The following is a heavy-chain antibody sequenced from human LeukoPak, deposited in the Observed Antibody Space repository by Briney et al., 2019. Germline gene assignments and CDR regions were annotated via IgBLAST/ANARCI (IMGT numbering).Heavy chain of an antibody. D-gene: IGHD2-21*02. CDR3: ARDRVGAYCGGDCYPDAFDI. CDR2: IWYDGSNK. J-gene: IGHJ3*02. Sequence: GGSLRLSCEASGFTFSSYGLHWVRQAPGKGLEWVAVIWYDGSNKYYADSVKGRFTISRDNSKNTLYLQMNSLRAEDTAVYYCARDRVGAYCGGDCYPDAFDIWGQGTMVTVSS. V-gene: IGHV3-33*01. CDR1: GFTFSSYG.